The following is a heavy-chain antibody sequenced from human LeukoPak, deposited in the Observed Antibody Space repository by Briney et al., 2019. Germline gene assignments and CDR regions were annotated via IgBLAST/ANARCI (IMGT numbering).Heavy chain of an antibody. V-gene: IGHV4-34*01. Sequence: TPSETLSLTCAVYGGSFSGYYWSWIRQPPGKGLEWIGEINHSGSTNYNPSLKSRVTISVDTSKNQFSLKLSSVTAADTAVYYCARGPYGSGSYSHYWGQGTLVTVSS. CDR3: ARGPYGSGSYSHY. J-gene: IGHJ4*02. D-gene: IGHD3-10*01. CDR1: GGSFSGYY. CDR2: INHSGST.